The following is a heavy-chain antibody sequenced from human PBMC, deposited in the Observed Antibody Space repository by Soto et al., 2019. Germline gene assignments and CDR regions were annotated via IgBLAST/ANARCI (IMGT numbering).Heavy chain of an antibody. CDR1: GCSFGHYI. CDR2: ISAHNNNT. Sequence: ASVQVSCKNCGCSFGHYIITWVLHPPAQRVEGRVGISAHNNNTVYVQHLQSRDSITTDTTPSTAYMELRSLRSDDTAVYFCARVLERKFAEGLFQFYGMDVWGQGTTVTVSS. V-gene: IGHV1-18*01. CDR3: ARVLERKFAEGLFQFYGMDV. J-gene: IGHJ6*02. D-gene: IGHD1-1*01.